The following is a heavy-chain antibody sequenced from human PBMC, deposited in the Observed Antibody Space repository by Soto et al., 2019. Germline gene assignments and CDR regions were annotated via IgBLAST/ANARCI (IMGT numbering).Heavy chain of an antibody. Sequence: AASVKVSCKASGYTFTSYGISWVRQAPGQGLEWMGWISAYNGNTNYAQKLQGRVTMTTDTSTSTAYMELRSLRSDDTAVYYCARGGPYNWNYGWFDPWGQGTLVTVSS. CDR2: ISAYNGNT. V-gene: IGHV1-18*01. J-gene: IGHJ5*02. D-gene: IGHD1-7*01. CDR1: GYTFTSYG. CDR3: ARGGPYNWNYGWFDP.